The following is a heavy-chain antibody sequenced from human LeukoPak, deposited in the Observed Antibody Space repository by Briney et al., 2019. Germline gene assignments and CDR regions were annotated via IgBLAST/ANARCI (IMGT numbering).Heavy chain of an antibody. V-gene: IGHV3-23*01. Sequence: GGSLRLSCAASGFTFSSYAMSWVRQAPGKGLEWVSSISGGGETTYYADSAKGRFTISRDNSQNTLFLQMNSLRAEDTAVYYCARDYADYVGYFFFDYWGQGTLVTVSS. CDR2: ISGGGETT. CDR3: ARDYADYVGYFFFDY. CDR1: GFTFSSYA. D-gene: IGHD4-17*01. J-gene: IGHJ4*02.